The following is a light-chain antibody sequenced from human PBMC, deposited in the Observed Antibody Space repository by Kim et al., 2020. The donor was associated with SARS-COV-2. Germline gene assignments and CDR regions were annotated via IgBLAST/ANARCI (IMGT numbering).Light chain of an antibody. CDR3: NQYKDWPYP. J-gene: IGKJ2*01. V-gene: IGKV3-15*01. CDR1: ESLNSD. CDR2: GAL. Sequence: EIVLTQSPATLSVSPGERATLSCRASESLNSDLAWYQQKPGQAPRLLMSGALTRATGVPARFSGGGSGSEFTLPISILQSEDSATYYCNQYKDWPYPFRQGTKLEI.